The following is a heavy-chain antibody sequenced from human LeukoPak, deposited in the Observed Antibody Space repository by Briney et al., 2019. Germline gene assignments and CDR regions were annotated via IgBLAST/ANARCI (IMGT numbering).Heavy chain of an antibody. Sequence: SETLSLTCTVSGGSISSYYWSWIRQPTGKGLEWIGYIYYSGSTNYNPSLKSRVTISVDTSKNQFSLKLSSVTAADTAVYYCARSIVPKSWFDPWGQGTLVTVSS. D-gene: IGHD5-12*01. J-gene: IGHJ5*02. V-gene: IGHV4-59*01. CDR1: GGSISSYY. CDR3: ARSIVPKSWFDP. CDR2: IYYSGST.